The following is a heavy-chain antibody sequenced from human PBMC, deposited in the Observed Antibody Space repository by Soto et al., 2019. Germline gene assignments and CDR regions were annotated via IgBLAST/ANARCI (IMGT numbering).Heavy chain of an antibody. D-gene: IGHD1-26*01. CDR3: ARDLGELWPSVGGY. J-gene: IGHJ4*02. V-gene: IGHV3-33*01. CDR2: IYYDGRNK. Sequence: QVQLVESGGGVVQPGRSLRLSCAASGFIFNTYGMHWVRQAPGKGLEWVAVIYYDGRNKYCADSVKGRFTISRDNSKNTLNLQMNSLRVEDTAVYYCARDLGELWPSVGGYWGQGTLVTVSS. CDR1: GFIFNTYG.